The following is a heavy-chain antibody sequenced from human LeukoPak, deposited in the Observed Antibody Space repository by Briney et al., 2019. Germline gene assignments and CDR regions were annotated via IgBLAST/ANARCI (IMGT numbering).Heavy chain of an antibody. CDR3: ARHFVGVIAAAGTGDFDY. J-gene: IGHJ4*02. V-gene: IGHV4-38-2*02. CDR2: IYHSGST. CDR1: GYSISSGYF. Sequence: PSETLSLTCTVSGYSISSGYFWGWIRQPPGKGLECIGTIYHSGSTYYNPSLKSRVTISVDTSKNQFSLKLSSVTAADTAVYYCARHFVGVIAAAGTGDFDYWGQGTLVTVSS. D-gene: IGHD6-13*01.